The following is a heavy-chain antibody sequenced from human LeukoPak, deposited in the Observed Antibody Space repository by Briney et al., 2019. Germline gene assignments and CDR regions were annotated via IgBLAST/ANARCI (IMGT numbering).Heavy chain of an antibody. CDR1: GFTSNSYG. CDR2: IRYDGTNK. V-gene: IGHV3-30*02. J-gene: IGHJ4*02. Sequence: GGSLRLSCAASGFTSNSYGMHWVRQAPGKGLEWVAFIRYDGTNKYYADSVKGRFTISRDNSKNTLYLQMNSLRAEDSAVYYCARDTGFSYYYDSSGYHDWLYFDYWGQGTLVTVSS. CDR3: ARDTGFSYYYDSSGYHDWLYFDY. D-gene: IGHD3-22*01.